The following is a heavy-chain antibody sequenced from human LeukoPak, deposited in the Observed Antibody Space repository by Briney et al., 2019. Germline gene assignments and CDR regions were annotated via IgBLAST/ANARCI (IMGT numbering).Heavy chain of an antibody. Sequence: GASVKVSCKASGYTFTSYGISWVRQAPGQGLECMGWISVYNGNTNYAQKLQGRVTLTTDTSTSTAYMELRSLRSDDTAVYYCARDRRDILTGPQSSDAFDIWGQGTMVTVSS. J-gene: IGHJ3*02. CDR3: ARDRRDILTGPQSSDAFDI. V-gene: IGHV1-18*01. D-gene: IGHD3-9*01. CDR1: GYTFTSYG. CDR2: ISVYNGNT.